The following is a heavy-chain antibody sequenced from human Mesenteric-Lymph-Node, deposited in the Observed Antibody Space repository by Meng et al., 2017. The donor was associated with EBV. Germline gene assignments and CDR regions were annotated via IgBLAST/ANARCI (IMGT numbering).Heavy chain of an antibody. D-gene: IGHD5-24*01. V-gene: IGHV4-34*01. CDR3: ARVPRRDGYKADY. Sequence: GEGGLKASVNLTLSCAVYGGSFSGDYLRWIRQPPGKGMEWIGEINHRGSTNYNPALKKRVTISVDTYKNQFSLKLSSVTAADTAVYYCARVPRRDGYKADYWGQGTLVTVSS. CDR2: INHRGST. J-gene: IGHJ4*02. CDR1: GGSFSGDY.